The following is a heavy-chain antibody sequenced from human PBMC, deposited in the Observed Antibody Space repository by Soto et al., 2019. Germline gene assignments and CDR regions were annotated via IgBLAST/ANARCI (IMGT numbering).Heavy chain of an antibody. CDR3: AIGDGYNPPEDY. CDR2: ISAYNGNT. CDR1: GYTFTSYG. D-gene: IGHD5-12*01. J-gene: IGHJ4*02. Sequence: ASVNVSCKASGYTFTSYGISWVRQAPGQGLEWMGWISAYNGNTNYAQKLQGRVTMTTDTSTSTAYMELRSLRSDDAAVYYCAIGDGYNPPEDYWGQGTLVTVSS. V-gene: IGHV1-18*04.